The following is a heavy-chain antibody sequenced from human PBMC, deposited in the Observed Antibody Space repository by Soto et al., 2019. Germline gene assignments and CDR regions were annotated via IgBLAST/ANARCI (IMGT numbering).Heavy chain of an antibody. CDR1: GYTFTSYG. J-gene: IGHJ5*02. CDR2: ISAYNGNT. V-gene: IGHV1-18*04. Sequence: ASVKVSCKASGYTFTSYGISWVRQAPGQGLEWMGWISAYNGNTNYAQKLQGRVTMTTDTCTSTAYMELRSLRSDGTAVYYRARDPRGYSYGFGVFDPWGQGTLVTVSS. CDR3: ARDPRGYSYGFGVFDP. D-gene: IGHD5-18*01.